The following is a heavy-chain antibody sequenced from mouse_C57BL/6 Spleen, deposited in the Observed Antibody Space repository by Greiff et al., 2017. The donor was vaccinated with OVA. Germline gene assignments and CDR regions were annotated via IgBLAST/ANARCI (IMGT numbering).Heavy chain of an antibody. D-gene: IGHD3-3*01. V-gene: IGHV2-2*01. CDR2: IWSGGST. J-gene: IGHJ1*03. Sequence: VQVVESGPGLVQPSQSLSITCTVSGFSLTSYGVHWVRQSPGKGLEWLGVIWSGGSTDYNAAFISRLSISKDNSKSQVFFKMNSLQADDTAIYYCARRGNWDRGWYFDVWGTGTTVTVSS. CDR1: GFSLTSYG. CDR3: ARRGNWDRGWYFDV.